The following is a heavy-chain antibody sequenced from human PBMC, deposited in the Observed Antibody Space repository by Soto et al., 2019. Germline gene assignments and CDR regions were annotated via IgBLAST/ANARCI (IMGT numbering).Heavy chain of an antibody. V-gene: IGHV3-30*18. CDR3: AKDECPVGCYYGSGSYSALPYGMAV. CDR1: GITLSSYG. D-gene: IGHD3-10*01. J-gene: IGHJ6*02. Sequence: PVGSRRLSGAAFGITLSSYGMHWVSRAPGKGLGGGAVKSYDGSNKYYADSVKGRFTISSDNSKTTLYPQTNSLRAEDTAVYYRAKDECPVGCYYGSGSYSALPYGMAVSGQGTTVTVSS. CDR2: KSYDGSNK.